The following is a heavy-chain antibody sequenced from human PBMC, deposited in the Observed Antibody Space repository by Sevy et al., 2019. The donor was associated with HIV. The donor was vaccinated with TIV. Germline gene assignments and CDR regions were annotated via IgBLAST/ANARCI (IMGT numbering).Heavy chain of an antibody. CDR1: GGSFSGYY. D-gene: IGHD2-2*01. Sequence: SETLYLTCAVYGGSFSGYYWSWIRQPPGKGLEWIGEINHSGSTNYNPSLKSRVTISVDTSQNQFSRKLSSVTAADPAVYYCARLRRYCSSTSCRRRDWFDPWGQGTLVTVSS. J-gene: IGHJ5*02. V-gene: IGHV4-34*01. CDR2: INHSGST. CDR3: ARLRRYCSSTSCRRRDWFDP.